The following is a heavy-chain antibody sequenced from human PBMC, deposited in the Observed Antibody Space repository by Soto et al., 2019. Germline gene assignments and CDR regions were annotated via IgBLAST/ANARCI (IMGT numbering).Heavy chain of an antibody. J-gene: IGHJ4*02. CDR3: ASTLGYCSGGSCYTTGFDY. CDR1: GYSFTSYW. V-gene: IGHV5-51*01. CDR2: IYPGDSDT. D-gene: IGHD2-15*01. Sequence: GESLKISCKGSGYSFTSYWIGWVRQMPGKGLEWMGIIYPGDSDTRYSPSFQGQVTISADKSISTAYLQWSSLKASDTAMYYCASTLGYCSGGSCYTTGFDYWGQGTLVTVST.